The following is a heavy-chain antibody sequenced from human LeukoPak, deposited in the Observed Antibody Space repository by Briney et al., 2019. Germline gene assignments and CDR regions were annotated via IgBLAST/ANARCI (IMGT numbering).Heavy chain of an antibody. CDR1: GFTFSSYA. Sequence: GGSLRLFCAASGFTFSSYAMSWVRQAPGKGLEWVSAISGSGGSTYYADSVKGRFTISRDNSKNTLYLQMNSLRAEDTAVYYCAKPFRYYYDSSGYYTMSAFDTWGQGTMVTVSS. CDR2: ISGSGGST. V-gene: IGHV3-23*01. D-gene: IGHD3-22*01. CDR3: AKPFRYYYDSSGYYTMSAFDT. J-gene: IGHJ3*02.